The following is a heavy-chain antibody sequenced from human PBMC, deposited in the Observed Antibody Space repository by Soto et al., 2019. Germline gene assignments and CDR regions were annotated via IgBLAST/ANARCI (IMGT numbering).Heavy chain of an antibody. CDR1: GYTFTGYY. V-gene: IGHV1-2*04. CDR2: INPNSGGT. Sequence: ASVKVSCKASGYTFTGYYMHWVRQAPGQGLEWMGWINPNSGGTNYAQKFQGWVTMTRDTSTSTAYMELRSLRSDDTAVYHCARGSYGEILFDYWGQGTQVTAPQ. D-gene: IGHD5-18*01. CDR3: ARGSYGEILFDY. J-gene: IGHJ4*02.